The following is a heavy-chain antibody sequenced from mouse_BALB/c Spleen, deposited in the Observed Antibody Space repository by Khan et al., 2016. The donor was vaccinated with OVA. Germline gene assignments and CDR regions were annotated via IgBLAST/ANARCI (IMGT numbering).Heavy chain of an antibody. CDR3: AIRDYFDY. J-gene: IGHJ2*01. V-gene: IGHV1S137*01. Sequence: QIQLQQSGPELVRPGVSVKISCKGSGYTFTDYSMHWVKQSHAKGLEWIGVISTDTGNTKYNQEFKGKATLTVDTSASTAYMELARMKSEDSAIYYCAIRDYFDYWGQGTTLTVSS. CDR2: ISTDTGNT. CDR1: GYTFTDYS.